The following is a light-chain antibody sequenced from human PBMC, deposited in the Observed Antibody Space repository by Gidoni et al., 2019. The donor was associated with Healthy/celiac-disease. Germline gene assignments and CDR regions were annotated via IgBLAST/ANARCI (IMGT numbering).Light chain of an antibody. CDR2: DAS. V-gene: IGKV3-11*01. CDR3: QQRSNWPPGIT. Sequence: EIVLTQSPATLSLSPGERATLPCRASQSVSSYLAWYQQTPGQAPRLLIYDASSGSGTDFTLSISSLEPEDFAVYYCQQRSNWPPGITFGQGTRLEIK. J-gene: IGKJ5*01. CDR1: QSVSSY.